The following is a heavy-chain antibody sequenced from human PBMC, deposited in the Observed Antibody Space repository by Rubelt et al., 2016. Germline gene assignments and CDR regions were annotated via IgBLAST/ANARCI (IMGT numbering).Heavy chain of an antibody. CDR3: AADSGYGPSMDV. D-gene: IGHD5-12*01. J-gene: IGHJ6*02. V-gene: IGHV1-18*01. CDR1: GYTFTSYG. Sequence: QVQLVQSGAEVKKPGASVKVSCKASGYTFTSYGISWVRQAPGQGLEWMGWISAYNGNTNYAQKFQERVTSTRDMSTSTAYMELSSLRSEDTAVYYCAADSGYGPSMDVWGQGTTVTVSS. CDR2: ISAYNGNT.